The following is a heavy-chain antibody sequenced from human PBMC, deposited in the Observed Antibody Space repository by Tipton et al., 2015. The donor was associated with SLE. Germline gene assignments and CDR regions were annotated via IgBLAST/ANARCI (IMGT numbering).Heavy chain of an antibody. J-gene: IGHJ3*02. CDR1: GFTFSSYA. D-gene: IGHD5-24*01. Sequence: QLVQSGGGVVQPGRSLRLSCAASGFTFSSYAMHWVRQAPGKGLEWVAVISYDGSNKYYADSVKGRFTISRDNSKNTLYLQMNSLRAEDTAVYYCARGGEMATITNDAFDIWGQGTMVTVSS. CDR2: ISYDGSNK. V-gene: IGHV3-30*04. CDR3: ARGGEMATITNDAFDI.